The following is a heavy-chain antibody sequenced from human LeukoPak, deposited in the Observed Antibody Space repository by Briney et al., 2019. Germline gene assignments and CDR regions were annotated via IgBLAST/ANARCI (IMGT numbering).Heavy chain of an antibody. CDR2: IIPIFGTA. J-gene: IGHJ4*02. Sequence: GSSVKVSCKASGGTFSSYAISWVRQAPGQGLEWMGGIIPIFGTANYAQKFQGRVTITADESTSTAYMELSSLRSEDTAVYYCARTQPRAEKYYYGSGSYYFDYWGQGTLVTVSS. D-gene: IGHD3-10*01. CDR1: GGTFSSYA. CDR3: ARTQPRAEKYYYGSGSYYFDY. V-gene: IGHV1-69*01.